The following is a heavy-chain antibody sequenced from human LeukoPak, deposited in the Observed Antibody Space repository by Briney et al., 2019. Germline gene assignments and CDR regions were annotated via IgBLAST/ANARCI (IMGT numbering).Heavy chain of an antibody. V-gene: IGHV4-39*01. J-gene: IGHJ2*01. CDR1: GGSISTSTYY. D-gene: IGHD1-26*01. CDR2: ISYSGST. Sequence: PSETLSLTCTVSGGSISTSTYYWGWIRQPPGKGLEWIGSISYSGSTYNNPSLKSRVTISVDTSKNQFSLKLRSVTAPDTAVYYCARRVYSGSYNWYFDLWGRGTMVTVSS. CDR3: ARRVYSGSYNWYFDL.